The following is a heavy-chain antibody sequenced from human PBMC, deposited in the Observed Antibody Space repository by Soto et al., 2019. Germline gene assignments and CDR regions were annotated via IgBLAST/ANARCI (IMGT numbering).Heavy chain of an antibody. CDR2: INHSGST. J-gene: IGHJ4*02. Sequence: QVQLQQWGAGLLKPSETLSLTCAVYGGSFSGYYWSWIRQPPGKGLEWIGEINHSGSTNYNPSLXSXVXXSVDTSKNQFSLKLSSVTAADTAVYYCARFSRRSYWGQGTLVTVSS. V-gene: IGHV4-34*01. CDR1: GGSFSGYY. CDR3: ARFSRRSY.